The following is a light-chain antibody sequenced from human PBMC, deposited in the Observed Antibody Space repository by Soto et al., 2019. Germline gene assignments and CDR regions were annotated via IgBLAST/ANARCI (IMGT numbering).Light chain of an antibody. Sequence: SYELTQPSSVSVSPGQTARITCSGDVLAKKYARWFQQKPGQAPVLVIYKDSERPSGIPERFSGSSSGTTVTLTISGAQVEDEADYYCYSAADNSCVFGGGTKLTVL. J-gene: IGLJ2*01. CDR3: YSAADNSCV. CDR1: VLAKKY. CDR2: KDS. V-gene: IGLV3-27*01.